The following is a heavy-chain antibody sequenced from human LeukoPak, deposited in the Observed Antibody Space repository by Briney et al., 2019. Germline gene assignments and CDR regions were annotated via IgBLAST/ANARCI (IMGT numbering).Heavy chain of an antibody. CDR1: GGTFSSYA. Sequence: SVKVSCKASGGTFSSYAISWVRQAPGQGLEWMGRIIPIFGTANYAQKFQGRVTITTDESTSAAYMELSSLRSEDTAVYYCALTVSSSWYGYFQHWGQGTLVTVSS. D-gene: IGHD6-13*01. CDR3: ALTVSSSWYGYFQH. CDR2: IIPIFGTA. V-gene: IGHV1-69*05. J-gene: IGHJ1*01.